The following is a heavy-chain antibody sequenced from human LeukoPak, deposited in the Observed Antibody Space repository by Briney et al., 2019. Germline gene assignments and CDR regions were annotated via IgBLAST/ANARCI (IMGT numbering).Heavy chain of an antibody. CDR1: GFTFSSYW. V-gene: IGHV3-7*01. D-gene: IGHD5-18*01. Sequence: GGSLGLSCAASGFTFSSYWMSWVRQAPGKGLEWVANIKQDGSEKYYVDSVKGRFTISRDNAKNSLYLQMNSLRAEDTAVYYCARIGGYGHYPSFDYWGQGTLVTVSS. J-gene: IGHJ4*02. CDR2: IKQDGSEK. CDR3: ARIGGYGHYPSFDY.